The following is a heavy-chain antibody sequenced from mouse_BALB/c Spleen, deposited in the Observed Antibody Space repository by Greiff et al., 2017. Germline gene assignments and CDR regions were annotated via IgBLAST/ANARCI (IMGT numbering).Heavy chain of an antibody. D-gene: IGHD1-1*01. V-gene: IGHV1-7*01. CDR2: INPSTGYT. CDR1: GYTFTSYW. J-gene: IGHJ3*01. Sequence: VQLQQSGAELAKPGASVKMSCKASGYTFTSYWMHWVKQRPGQGLEWIGYINPSTGYTEYNQKFKDKATLTADKSSSTAYMQLSSLTSEDSAVYYCARSYGSSYQAWFAYWGQGTLVTVSA. CDR3: ARSYGSSYQAWFAY.